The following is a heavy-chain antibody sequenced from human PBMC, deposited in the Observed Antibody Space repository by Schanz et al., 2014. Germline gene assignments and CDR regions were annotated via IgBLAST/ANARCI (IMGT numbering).Heavy chain of an antibody. Sequence: VQLVESGGGLVQPGGSLRLSCSASGFTFSIYAMHWVRQAPGKGLEYVSAISHDGYSTYYADSVKGRFTISRDNSKNLLYLQMNSLRAEDTAVYYCAKGRFGELSAFDIWGRGTLVTVSS. J-gene: IGHJ2*01. CDR3: AKGRFGELSAFDI. CDR1: GFTFSIYA. CDR2: ISHDGYST. D-gene: IGHD3-10*01. V-gene: IGHV3-64*04.